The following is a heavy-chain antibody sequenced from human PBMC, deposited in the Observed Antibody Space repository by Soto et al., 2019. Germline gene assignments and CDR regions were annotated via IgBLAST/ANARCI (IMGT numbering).Heavy chain of an antibody. J-gene: IGHJ4*02. CDR2: INPNSGGT. CDR3: ARQLAYCGGDCYTEPIDY. CDR1: GYTFTAYY. Sequence: ASVKVSCKTSGYTFTAYYIHWVRQAPGQGLEWMGWINPNSGGTNYVQKFQGRVTMTRDTSITTAYMELSRLTSDDTAMYYCARQLAYCGGDCYTEPIDYWGQGTLVTVSS. V-gene: IGHV1-2*02. D-gene: IGHD2-21*02.